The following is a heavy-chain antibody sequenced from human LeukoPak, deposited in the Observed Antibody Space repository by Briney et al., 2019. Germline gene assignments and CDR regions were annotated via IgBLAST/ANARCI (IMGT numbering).Heavy chain of an antibody. CDR3: AGGSGSYLWAFDI. CDR1: GGSISSSSYY. Sequence: SETLSLTCTVSGGSISSSSYYWGWIRQPPGKGLEWIGSMYYSGSTYYNPSLNSRVTVSVDTSKNQFSLNLSSVTAADTAVYYCAGGSGSYLWAFDIWGQGTMVTVSS. CDR2: MYYSGST. V-gene: IGHV4-39*07. J-gene: IGHJ3*02. D-gene: IGHD3-10*01.